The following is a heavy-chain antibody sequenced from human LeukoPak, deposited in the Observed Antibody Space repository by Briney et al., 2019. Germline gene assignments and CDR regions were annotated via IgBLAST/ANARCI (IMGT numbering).Heavy chain of an antibody. D-gene: IGHD6-13*01. V-gene: IGHV1-69*05. CDR1: GGTFSSYA. CDR2: IIPIFGTA. J-gene: IGHJ4*02. CDR3: ARGNKWAAGY. Sequence: SVKVSCKASGGTFSSYAISWVRQAPGQGLEWMGGIIPIFGTANYAQKYQGRVTITTDESTSTAYMEPSSLRSEDTAVYYCARGNKWAAGYWGQGTLVTVSS.